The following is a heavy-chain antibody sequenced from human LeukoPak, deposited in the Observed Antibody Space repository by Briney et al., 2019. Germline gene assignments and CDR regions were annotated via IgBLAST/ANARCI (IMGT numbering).Heavy chain of an antibody. CDR1: GGSFSGYY. D-gene: IGHD3-10*01. J-gene: IGHJ6*03. V-gene: IGHV4-34*01. CDR2: INHSGST. Sequence: PSETLSLTCAVYGGSFSGYYWSWIRQPPGKGLEWIGEINHSGSTNYNPSLKSRVTISVDTSKNQFSLKLSSVTAADTAVYYCARERRFGELFLSYYYYMDVWGKGTTVTISS. CDR3: ARERRFGELFLSYYYYMDV.